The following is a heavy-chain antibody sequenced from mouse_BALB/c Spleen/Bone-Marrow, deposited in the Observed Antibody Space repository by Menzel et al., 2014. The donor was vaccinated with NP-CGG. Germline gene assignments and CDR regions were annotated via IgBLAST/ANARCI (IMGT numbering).Heavy chain of an antibody. CDR3: ARSLYDGYFSWFAY. V-gene: IGHV14-3*02. CDR1: GFNIKDTY. Sequence: EVQLQQSGAELVKPGASVKLSCTASGFNIKDTYMHWVKQRPEQGLEWIGRIDPANGNTKYDPKFQGKATITADTSSNTAYLQLGSLTSEDTAVYYCARSLYDGYFSWFAYWGQGTLVTVSA. D-gene: IGHD2-3*01. J-gene: IGHJ3*01. CDR2: IDPANGNT.